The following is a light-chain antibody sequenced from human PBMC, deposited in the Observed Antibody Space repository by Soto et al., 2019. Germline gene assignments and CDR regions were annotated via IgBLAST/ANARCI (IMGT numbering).Light chain of an antibody. Sequence: QSVLTQPPSVSAAPGQKVTISCSGSSSNIGNNYVSWYRSLPGTAPKLLIYDSYKRPSGIPDRFSGSKSGTSATLGITGLQTGDEADYYCGTWDSSLSAVVFGGGTQLTVL. V-gene: IGLV1-51*01. J-gene: IGLJ2*01. CDR1: SSNIGNNY. CDR2: DSY. CDR3: GTWDSSLSAVV.